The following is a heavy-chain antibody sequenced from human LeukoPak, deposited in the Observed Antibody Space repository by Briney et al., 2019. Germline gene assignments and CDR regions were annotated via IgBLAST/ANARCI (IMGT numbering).Heavy chain of an antibody. V-gene: IGHV3-74*01. CDR1: GFAFSSYW. CDR3: ARGFVSGGDCCAFDI. J-gene: IGHJ3*02. CDR2: INSEGDSP. Sequence: PGGSLRLSCAASGFAFSSYWMHWVRQAPGKGLVWVSRINSEGDSPNYADSVKGRFTISRDDAKNTLYLQMNSLRAEDTAVYYCARGFVSGGDCCAFDIWGQGTMVTVSS. D-gene: IGHD2-21*02.